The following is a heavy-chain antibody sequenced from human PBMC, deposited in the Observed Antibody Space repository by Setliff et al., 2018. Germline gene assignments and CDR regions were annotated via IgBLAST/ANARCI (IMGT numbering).Heavy chain of an antibody. V-gene: IGHV1-3*01. CDR2: INAGNGDT. CDR3: ARGRSTYFIDV. Sequence: GASVKVSCKASGYTFTSYGVHWVRQAPGQRLEWMGWINAGNGDTKFSQKFQDTITMTADTSASTAYMELSSLRSEDTAVYYCARGRSTYFIDVWGKGTTVTVSS. J-gene: IGHJ6*03. CDR1: GYTFTSYG.